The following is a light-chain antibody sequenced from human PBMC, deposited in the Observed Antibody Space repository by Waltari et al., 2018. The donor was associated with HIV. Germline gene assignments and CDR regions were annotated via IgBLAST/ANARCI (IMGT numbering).Light chain of an antibody. J-gene: IGLJ1*01. CDR3: CSHAGNFIFA. CDR1: SSYVDTF. CDR2: NVN. V-gene: IGLV2-11*01. Sequence: QSALTQPHSVSGSPGQSLTISFPGTSSYVDTFFSWYQQHPGKAPQVIIYNVNNRPSGVPDRFSGSKSVNAAFLTISGLQADDEAEYHCCSHAGNFIFAFGTGTKVTVL.